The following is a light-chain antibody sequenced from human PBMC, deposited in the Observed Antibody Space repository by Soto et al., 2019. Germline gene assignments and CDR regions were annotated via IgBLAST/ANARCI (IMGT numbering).Light chain of an antibody. CDR2: GAS. CDR1: QSVSNNY. J-gene: IGKJ1*01. V-gene: IGKV3-20*01. CDR3: QQYGSSPRT. Sequence: EIVLAQSPGTPSLSPGERATLSSRASQSVSNNYLAWYQQKPGQAPRLLIYGASNRATGIPDRFSGSGSGTDFTLTISRLEPEDFAVYYCQQYGSSPRTFGQGTKVDIK.